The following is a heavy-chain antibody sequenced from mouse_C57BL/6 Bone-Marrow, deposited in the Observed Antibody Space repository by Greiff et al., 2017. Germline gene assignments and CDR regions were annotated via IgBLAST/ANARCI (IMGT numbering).Heavy chain of an antibody. CDR2: ISNLAYSI. J-gene: IGHJ3*01. Sequence: EVMLVESGGGLVQPGGSLKLSCAASGFTFSDYGMAWVRQAPRKGPEWVAFISNLAYSIYYADTVTGRFTISRENAKNTLYLEMSSLRSEDTAMYYCARRGGKGWFAYWGQGTLVTVSA. CDR1: GFTFSDYG. CDR3: ARRGGKGWFAY. V-gene: IGHV5-15*04.